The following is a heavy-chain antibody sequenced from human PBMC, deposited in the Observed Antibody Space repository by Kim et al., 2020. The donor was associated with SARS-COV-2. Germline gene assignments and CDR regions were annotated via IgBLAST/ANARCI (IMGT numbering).Heavy chain of an antibody. V-gene: IGHV1-3*01. D-gene: IGHD2-15*01. CDR3: ASIVLGCSGGSCYSGGYAFDS. Sequence: ASVKVSCKASGYTFTSYAMHWVRQAPGQRLEWMGWIKAGNGNTKYSQKFQGRVTITRDTSASTAYMELSSLRSEDTAVYYCASIVLGCSGGSCYSGGYAFDSRGQGTMVTVSS. J-gene: IGHJ3*02. CDR1: GYTFTSYA. CDR2: IKAGNGNT.